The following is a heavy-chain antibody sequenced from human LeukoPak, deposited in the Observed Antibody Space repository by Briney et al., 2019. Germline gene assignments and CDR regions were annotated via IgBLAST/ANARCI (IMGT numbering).Heavy chain of an antibody. Sequence: SETLSLTCTVSGYSISSGYYWGWIRQPPGKGLEWIGNIYNSGSTYYNPSLKSRVTISVDTSKNQFSLKLSSVTAADTAVYYCARDWSGYSYGSVPFDYWGQGTLVTVSS. CDR2: IYNSGST. V-gene: IGHV4-38-2*02. CDR1: GYSISSGYY. CDR3: ARDWSGYSYGSVPFDY. D-gene: IGHD5-18*01. J-gene: IGHJ4*02.